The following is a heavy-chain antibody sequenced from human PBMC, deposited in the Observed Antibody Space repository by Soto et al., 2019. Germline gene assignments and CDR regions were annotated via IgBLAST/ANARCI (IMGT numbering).Heavy chain of an antibody. V-gene: IGHV1-24*01. Sequence: ASVKVSCKVSGYTLTELSMHWVRQAPGKGLEWMGGFDPEDGETIYAQKFQGRVTMTEDTSTDTAYMELSSLRSEDTAVYYCATVTHYYDSSGYYYNWIDPWGQGTLVTVSS. D-gene: IGHD3-22*01. CDR3: ATVTHYYDSSGYYYNWIDP. J-gene: IGHJ5*02. CDR1: GYTLTELS. CDR2: FDPEDGET.